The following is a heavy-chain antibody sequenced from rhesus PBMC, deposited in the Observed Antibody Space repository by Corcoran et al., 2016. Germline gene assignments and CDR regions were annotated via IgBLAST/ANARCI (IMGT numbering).Heavy chain of an antibody. CDR3: AIDHSWNDKAADY. CDR1: GASISSTY. V-gene: IGHV4-147*01. CDR2: ISGGSGSP. J-gene: IGHJ4*01. D-gene: IGHD1-14*01. Sequence: QVQLQESGPGLVKPSETLPLTCAVSGASISSTYWCWIRQPPGKALEWIGYISGGSGSPSYNPPLKSRCTSSKDTSKNQFSLKLSSGTATNTAVYYCAIDHSWNDKAADYWGQGVLVTVSS.